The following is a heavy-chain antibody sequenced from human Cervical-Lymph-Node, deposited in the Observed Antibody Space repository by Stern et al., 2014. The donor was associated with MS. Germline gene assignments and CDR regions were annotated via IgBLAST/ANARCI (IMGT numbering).Heavy chain of an antibody. Sequence: VQLVESGGGVVQPGKSLRLSCAASGFTFSDYGMDWVRQAPGQGLEWVALATYDGSDQYYADSVKGRFTVSRDNSKNTVLLQMNGLRPEDTAVYFCARDRGLTHYFYGMDVWGQGTTVTVSS. D-gene: IGHD3-10*01. CDR3: ARDRGLTHYFYGMDV. J-gene: IGHJ6*02. CDR2: ATYDGSDQ. CDR1: GFTFSDYG. V-gene: IGHV3-30*03.